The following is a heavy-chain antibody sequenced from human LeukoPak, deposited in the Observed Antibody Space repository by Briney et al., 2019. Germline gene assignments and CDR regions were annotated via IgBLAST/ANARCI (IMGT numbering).Heavy chain of an antibody. V-gene: IGHV3-9*03. J-gene: IGHJ3*02. D-gene: IGHD2-2*01. Sequence: PGGSLRLSCAASGFTFDDYAMHWVRQAPGKGLEWVSGISWNSGSIGYADSVKGRFTISRDNAKNSLYLQMNSLRAEDMALYYCARQLGSTSCCPGAFDIWGQGTMVTVSS. CDR3: ARQLGSTSCCPGAFDI. CDR1: GFTFDDYA. CDR2: ISWNSGSI.